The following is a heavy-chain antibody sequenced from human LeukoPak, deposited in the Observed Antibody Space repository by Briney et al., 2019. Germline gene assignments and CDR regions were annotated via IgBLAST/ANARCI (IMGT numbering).Heavy chain of an antibody. CDR3: ARDSSYDILTGNFYGMDV. CDR2: IYYSGST. D-gene: IGHD3-9*01. Sequence: SETLSLTCTVSGGSASSGGYYWSWIRQPPGKGLEWIGYIYYSGSTNYNPSLKGRVTISVDTSKNQFSLKLSSVTAADTAVYYCARDSSYDILTGNFYGMDVWGQGTTVTVSS. J-gene: IGHJ6*02. CDR1: GGSASSGGYY. V-gene: IGHV4-61*08.